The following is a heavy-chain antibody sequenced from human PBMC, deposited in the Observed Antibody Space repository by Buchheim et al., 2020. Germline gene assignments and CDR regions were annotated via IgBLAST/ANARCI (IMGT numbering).Heavy chain of an antibody. CDR1: GFTFSSYS. Sequence: EVQLVESGGGLVKPGGSLRLSCAASGFTFSSYSMNWVRQAPGEGLEWVSSISSSSSYIYYADSVKGRFTISRDNAKNSLYLQMNSLRAEDTAVYYCARDLYYYDSSGYYDHYYYGMDVWGQGTT. J-gene: IGHJ6*02. CDR2: ISSSSSYI. D-gene: IGHD3-22*01. V-gene: IGHV3-21*01. CDR3: ARDLYYYDSSGYYDHYYYGMDV.